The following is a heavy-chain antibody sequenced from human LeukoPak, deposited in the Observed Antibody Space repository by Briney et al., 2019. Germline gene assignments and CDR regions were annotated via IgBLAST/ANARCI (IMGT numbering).Heavy chain of an antibody. V-gene: IGHV4-59*08. CDR3: ARYYDIFPESPRNWYFDL. CDR2: IYSSGST. CDR1: GGSISSYY. J-gene: IGHJ2*01. Sequence: SSQTLSLTCTVSGGSISSYYWSWIRQPPGKGLEWIGYIYSSGSTNYNPSLKSRVTISVDTSKNQFSLELSSVTAADTAVYYCARYYDIFPESPRNWYFDLWGRGTLVTVSS. D-gene: IGHD3-9*01.